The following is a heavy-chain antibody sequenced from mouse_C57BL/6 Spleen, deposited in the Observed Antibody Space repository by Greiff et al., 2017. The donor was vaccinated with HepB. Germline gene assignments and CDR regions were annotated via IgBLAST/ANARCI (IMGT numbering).Heavy chain of an antibody. V-gene: IGHV1-64*01. CDR3: ARSRTYYYGSSYGLEY. CDR1: GYTFTSYW. D-gene: IGHD1-1*01. Sequence: VQLQQPGAELVKPGASVKLSCKASGYTFTSYWMHWVKQRPGQGLEWIGMIHPNSGSTNYNEKFKSKATLTVDKSSSTAYMQLSSLTSEDSAVYYCARSRTYYYGSSYGLEYWGQGTTLSLL. J-gene: IGHJ2*01. CDR2: IHPNSGST.